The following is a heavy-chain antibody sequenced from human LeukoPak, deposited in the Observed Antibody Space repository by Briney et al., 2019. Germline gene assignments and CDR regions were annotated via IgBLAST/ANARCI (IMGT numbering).Heavy chain of an antibody. Sequence: ASVKVSCKASGYTFTSYYMHWVRQAPGQGLEWMGIINPSGGSTSYTQKFQGRVTMTWDMSTSKVYMELSSLRSEDTAVYYCARDPRQLYCSGGSCYSGGPDAFDIWGQGTMVTVSS. V-gene: IGHV1-46*01. CDR2: INPSGGST. CDR1: GYTFTSYY. CDR3: ARDPRQLYCSGGSCYSGGPDAFDI. D-gene: IGHD2-15*01. J-gene: IGHJ3*02.